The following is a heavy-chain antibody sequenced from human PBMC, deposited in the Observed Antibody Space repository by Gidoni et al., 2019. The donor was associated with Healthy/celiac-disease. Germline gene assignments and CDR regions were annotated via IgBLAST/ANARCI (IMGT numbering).Heavy chain of an antibody. Sequence: QVQLQESGPGLVKPSETLSLTCTVSGGSISSYYWSWIRQPPGKGLEWIGYIYYSGSTNYNPSLKSRVTISVDTSKNQFSLKLSSVTAADTAVYYCARGAGDDYGDYEEVDYYYGMDVWGQGTTVTVSS. CDR1: GGSISSYY. V-gene: IGHV4-59*01. D-gene: IGHD4-17*01. J-gene: IGHJ6*02. CDR3: ARGAGDDYGDYEEVDYYYGMDV. CDR2: IYYSGST.